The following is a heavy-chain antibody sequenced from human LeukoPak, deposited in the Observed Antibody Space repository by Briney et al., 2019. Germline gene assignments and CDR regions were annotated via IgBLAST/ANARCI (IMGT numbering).Heavy chain of an antibody. CDR3: ARDRRYYYDSRDDAFDI. Sequence: PSETLSLTCTVSGGSISSGDYYWSWIRQPPGKGLEWIGYIYYSGSTYYNPSLKSRVTISVDTSKNQFSLKLSSVTAADTAVYCCARDRRYYYDSRDDAFDIWGQGAMVTVSS. CDR2: IYYSGST. J-gene: IGHJ3*02. D-gene: IGHD3-22*01. CDR1: GGSISSGDYY. V-gene: IGHV4-30-4*01.